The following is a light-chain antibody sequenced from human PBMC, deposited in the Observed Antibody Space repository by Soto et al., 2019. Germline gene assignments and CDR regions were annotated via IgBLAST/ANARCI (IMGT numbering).Light chain of an antibody. CDR2: DTS. J-gene: IGKJ2*01. V-gene: IGKV3-11*01. Sequence: EIVLTQSPATLSLSPGERATLSCRASQSVSSYLAWCQQKPGQAPRLLIYDTSNRATGIPARFSGSGSGTDFTLTISSLEPEDFAVYYCQQRSNWPPYTVGQGTKLEI. CDR1: QSVSSY. CDR3: QQRSNWPPYT.